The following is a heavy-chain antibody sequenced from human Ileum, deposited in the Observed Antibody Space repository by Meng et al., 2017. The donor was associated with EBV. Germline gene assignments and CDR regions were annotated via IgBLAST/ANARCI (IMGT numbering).Heavy chain of an antibody. CDR3: ARRDTAWFDP. J-gene: IGHJ5*02. V-gene: IGHV4-39*01. D-gene: IGHD2-21*02. CDR1: GGSITSYSYY. CDR2: IYHTGST. Sequence: QLNLQESAPGLVKHSETLSLTGCVSGGSITSYSYYWGWIRQPPGKGLEWIATIYHTGSTYYNPSLKSRVTISVDTSKNEFSLKVTSVTAADTALYYCARRDTAWFDPWGRGTLVTVSS.